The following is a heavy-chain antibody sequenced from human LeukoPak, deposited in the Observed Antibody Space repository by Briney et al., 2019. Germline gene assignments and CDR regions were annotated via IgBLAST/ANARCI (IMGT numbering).Heavy chain of an antibody. CDR1: GFTFSSYG. D-gene: IGHD3-10*01. V-gene: IGHV3-30*18. Sequence: GGSLRLSCAASGFTFSSYGMHWVRQAPGKGLEWVAVISYDGSNKYYADSVKGRFTIPRDNSKNTLYLQMNSLRAEDTAVYYCAKEGYYGSGRTSFDIWGQGTMVTVSS. CDR2: ISYDGSNK. J-gene: IGHJ3*02. CDR3: AKEGYYGSGRTSFDI.